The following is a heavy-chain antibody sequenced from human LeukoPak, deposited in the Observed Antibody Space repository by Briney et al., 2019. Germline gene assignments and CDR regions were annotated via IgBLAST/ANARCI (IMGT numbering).Heavy chain of an antibody. CDR1: GFTFSSYA. CDR3: AREGAPAPAVSWFDP. CDR2: ISYDGSNK. J-gene: IGHJ5*02. D-gene: IGHD2-2*01. Sequence: PGGSLRLSCTASGFTFSSYAMHWVRQAPGKGLEWVAVISYDGSNKYYADSVKGRFTISRDNSKHTLFLQMNSLRAEDTAVYYCAREGAPAPAVSWFDPWGQGTLVTVSS. V-gene: IGHV3-30-3*01.